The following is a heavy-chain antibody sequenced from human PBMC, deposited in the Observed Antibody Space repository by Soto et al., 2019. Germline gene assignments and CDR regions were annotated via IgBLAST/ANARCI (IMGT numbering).Heavy chain of an antibody. CDR1: GYDFTTYG. CDR2: ISAHNGNT. D-gene: IGHD1-1*01. CDR3: ARGRYGDY. J-gene: IGHJ4*02. Sequence: QVHLVQSGAEVKKPGASVKVSCKGSGYDFTTYGITWVRQAPGQGLEWMAWISAHNGNTDYEQKLQGRVTVTRDTSTSTAYMELRRLRSDDTAVYYCARGRYGDYWGQGALVTVSS. V-gene: IGHV1-18*01.